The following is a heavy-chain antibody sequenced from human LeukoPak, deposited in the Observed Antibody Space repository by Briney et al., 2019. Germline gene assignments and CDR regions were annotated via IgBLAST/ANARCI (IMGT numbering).Heavy chain of an antibody. Sequence: PGGSPRLSCTASGFTFSDYWMTWVRQAPAKGLEWVANIKQDGSAKYYVDSVKGRFTISRDNAKNSLYLQMDSLRVEDTATYYCARWRGSTSERSDYWGRGTLVTVSS. CDR2: IKQDGSAK. CDR1: GFTFSDYW. D-gene: IGHD2-2*01. CDR3: ARWRGSTSERSDY. J-gene: IGHJ4*02. V-gene: IGHV3-7*01.